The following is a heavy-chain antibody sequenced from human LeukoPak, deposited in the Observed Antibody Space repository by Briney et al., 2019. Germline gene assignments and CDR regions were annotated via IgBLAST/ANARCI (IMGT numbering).Heavy chain of an antibody. CDR1: GGSISSGSYY. Sequence: SETLSLTCTVSGGSISSGSYYWSWIRQPAGKGLEWIGRIYTSGSTNYNPSLKSRVTISVDTSKNRFSLKLSSVTAADTAVYYCARDRRICSSTSCPTYYYYYYMDVWGKGTTVTVSS. V-gene: IGHV4-61*02. CDR3: ARDRRICSSTSCPTYYYYYYMDV. J-gene: IGHJ6*03. D-gene: IGHD2-2*01. CDR2: IYTSGST.